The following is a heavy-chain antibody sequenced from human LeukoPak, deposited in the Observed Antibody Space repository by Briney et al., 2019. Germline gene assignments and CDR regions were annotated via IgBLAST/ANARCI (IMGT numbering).Heavy chain of an antibody. CDR2: IYTSGSA. D-gene: IGHD4-17*01. CDR3: AWSYGDYVLRE. CDR1: GGSISSYD. Sequence: SETLSLTCSVPGGSISSYDWSWIRQFAGKGLEWIGHIYTSGSAKYKSSLRSRVTMSVDTSSKQLSLKLSSVTDAGTAVCDCAWSYGDYVLREGGQGTLVT. J-gene: IGHJ4*02. V-gene: IGHV4-4*07.